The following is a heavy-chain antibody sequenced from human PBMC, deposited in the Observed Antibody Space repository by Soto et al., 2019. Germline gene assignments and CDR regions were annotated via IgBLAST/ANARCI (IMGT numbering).Heavy chain of an antibody. D-gene: IGHD3-3*01. CDR1: GGSISSYY. CDR2: IYYSGST. J-gene: IGHJ4*02. Sequence: SETLSLTCTVSGGSISSYYWSWIRQPTGKGLEWIGYIYYSGSTNYNPSLKSRVTISVDTSKNQFSLKLSSVTAADTAVYYCARGSRLRFLEWLYIFDYWGQGTLVTVSS. V-gene: IGHV4-59*01. CDR3: ARGSRLRFLEWLYIFDY.